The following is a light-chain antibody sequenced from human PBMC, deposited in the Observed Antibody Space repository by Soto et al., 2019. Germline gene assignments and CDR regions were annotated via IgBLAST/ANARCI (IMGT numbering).Light chain of an antibody. J-gene: IGKJ1*01. V-gene: IGKV1-5*01. CDR3: QHSNNRPPWS. CDR1: QSSSSW. Sequence: GDRGTITCRVSQSSSSWLAWYQQKPGKAPKLLIYDASSLESGVPSRFSGSGSGTEFTLTISTLQSEDFAIYYCQHSNNRPPWSFGQGTKVDIK. CDR2: DAS.